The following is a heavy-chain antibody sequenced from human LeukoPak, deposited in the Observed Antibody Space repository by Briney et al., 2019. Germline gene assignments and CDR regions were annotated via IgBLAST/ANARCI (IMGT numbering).Heavy chain of an antibody. Sequence: ASVKVSCKASGYTFTGYYMHWVRQATGQGLEWMGWMNPNSGNTGYAQKFQGRVTITRNTSISTAYMELSSLRSEDTAVYYCARLDHQKWLQLREDYWGQGTLVTVSS. V-gene: IGHV1-8*03. J-gene: IGHJ4*02. CDR2: MNPNSGNT. CDR3: ARLDHQKWLQLREDY. D-gene: IGHD5-24*01. CDR1: GYTFTGYY.